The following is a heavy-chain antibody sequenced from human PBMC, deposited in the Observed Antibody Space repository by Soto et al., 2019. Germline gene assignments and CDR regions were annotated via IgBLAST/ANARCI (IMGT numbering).Heavy chain of an antibody. V-gene: IGHV3-23*01. CDR3: AKDAHYGSGRLNWFDP. J-gene: IGHJ5*02. D-gene: IGHD3-10*01. Sequence: GSLRLSCAASGSTFSHYAMTWVRQAPGKGLEWVSGISGSGGTTYYPDSVKGRLTISRDNSKNTLYLQMNNLRGEDTAMYYCAKDAHYGSGRLNWFDPWGQGTLVTVSS. CDR2: ISGSGGTT. CDR1: GSTFSHYA.